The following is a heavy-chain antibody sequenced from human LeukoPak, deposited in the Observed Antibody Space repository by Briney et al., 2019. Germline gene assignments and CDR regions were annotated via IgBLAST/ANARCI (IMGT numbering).Heavy chain of an antibody. CDR3: ARRAGAYSDY. CDR2: IYSDNT. D-gene: IGHD4/OR15-4a*01. V-gene: IGHV3-53*01. CDR1: GFTVSSNS. Sequence: PGGSLRLSCTVSGFTVSSNSMSWVRQAPGKGLEWVSFIYSDNTHYSDSVKGRFTISRDNSKNTLYLQMNSLRAEDTAVYYCARRAGAYSDYWGQGTLVTVSS. J-gene: IGHJ4*02.